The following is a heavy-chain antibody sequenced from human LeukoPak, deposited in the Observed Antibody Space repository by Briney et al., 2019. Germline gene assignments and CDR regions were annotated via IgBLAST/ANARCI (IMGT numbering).Heavy chain of an antibody. D-gene: IGHD3-22*01. V-gene: IGHV3-23*01. CDR1: GFTFSNYA. CDR3: AKVGIRISLIVVVFTTADDWYFDL. CDR2: ISGSGGST. Sequence: PGGSLRLFCAASGFTFSNYAMSWVRQAPGKGLEWVSGISGSGGSTYYADSVKGRLTISRDNSKDTLYLQTDSLRAEDTAVYYSAKVGIRISLIVVVFTTADDWYFDLWGRGTLVTVSS. J-gene: IGHJ2*01.